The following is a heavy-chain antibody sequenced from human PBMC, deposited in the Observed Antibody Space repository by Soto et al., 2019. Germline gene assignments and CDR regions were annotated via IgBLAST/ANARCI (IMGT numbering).Heavy chain of an antibody. D-gene: IGHD6-19*01. CDR2: IKQDGSEK. CDR1: GFTFSSYW. CDR3: ARDRSSGWYYY. J-gene: IGHJ4*02. V-gene: IGHV3-7*04. Sequence: EVPLVESGGGLVQPGESLRLSCAASGFTFSSYWMTWVRQAPGKGLEWVANIKQDGSEKNYVDSVKGRFTISRDNAKNSLFLEMNSLRAEDTAVYYCARDRSSGWYYYWGQGTLVTVSS.